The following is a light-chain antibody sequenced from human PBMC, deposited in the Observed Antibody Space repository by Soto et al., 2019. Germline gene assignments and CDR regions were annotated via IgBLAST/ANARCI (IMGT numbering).Light chain of an antibody. CDR2: AAS. Sequence: DIQMTQSPSSLSASVGDIVTINFRASQSISSYLNWYQQKPGKAPKLLIYAASSLQSGVPSRFSGSGSGTDFTLTISSLQPEDFATYYCQQSYRTWTFGQGTKVDIK. CDR3: QQSYRTWT. J-gene: IGKJ1*01. CDR1: QSISSY. V-gene: IGKV1-39*01.